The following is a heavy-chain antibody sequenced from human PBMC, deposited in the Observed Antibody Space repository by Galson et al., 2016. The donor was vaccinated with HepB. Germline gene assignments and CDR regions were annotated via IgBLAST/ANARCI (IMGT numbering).Heavy chain of an antibody. CDR2: IYPGDSES. Sequence: QSGAEVKKPGESLKISCKGSGYSFSSYWIGWVRQVPGKGLEWMGIIYPGDSESRYSPSFQGQVTISVDKSINTAYLQWSTLKASDTAMYYCAKYGDDDDCSGGTCAWFFDSWGQGTRVTVSS. CDR3: AKYGDDDDCSGGTCAWFFDS. D-gene: IGHD2-15*01. J-gene: IGHJ4*02. CDR1: GYSFSSYW. V-gene: IGHV5-51*01.